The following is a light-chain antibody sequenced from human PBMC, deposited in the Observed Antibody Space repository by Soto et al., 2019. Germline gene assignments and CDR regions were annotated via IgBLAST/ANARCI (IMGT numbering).Light chain of an antibody. V-gene: IGKV3-15*01. CDR3: QQDNKWPLT. Sequence: EIVMTQSPATLSVSPGEGATLSCWASQSVAGNLAWYQQKPGQAPRLLIYGAFTRATGIPATFSGSGSGTEFTLTISSLQSEDFAVYYCQQDNKWPLTFGGGTKVEIK. CDR2: GAF. CDR1: QSVAGN. J-gene: IGKJ4*01.